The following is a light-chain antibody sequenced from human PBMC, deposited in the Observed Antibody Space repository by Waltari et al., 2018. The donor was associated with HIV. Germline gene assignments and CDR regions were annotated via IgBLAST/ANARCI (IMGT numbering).Light chain of an antibody. Sequence: QSALTQPASVSGSPGQSITISCTGTSSDIGEYNYVSWFQHHPTQAPKLIMCGVSNRPSGVSNRVSGAKSCNSASLTISGLQGEDEADYYCASYAGSDTPSWVVGGGTKLTVL. CDR3: ASYAGSDTPSWV. CDR2: GVS. J-gene: IGLJ3*02. V-gene: IGLV2-14*01. CDR1: SSDIGEYNY.